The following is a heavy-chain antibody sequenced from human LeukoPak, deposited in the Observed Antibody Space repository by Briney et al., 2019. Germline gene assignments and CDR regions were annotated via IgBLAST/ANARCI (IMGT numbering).Heavy chain of an antibody. CDR2: ISSSSSYI. Sequence: GGSLRLSCAASGFTFSSYEMSWVRQAPGKGLEWVSSISSSSSYIYYADSVEGRITISRDNAKNSLYLRMNSLRAEDTAVYYCARDRPRLTGTSTALDYWGQGTLVTVSS. V-gene: IGHV3-21*01. D-gene: IGHD1-7*01. CDR1: GFTFSSYE. CDR3: ARDRPRLTGTSTALDY. J-gene: IGHJ4*02.